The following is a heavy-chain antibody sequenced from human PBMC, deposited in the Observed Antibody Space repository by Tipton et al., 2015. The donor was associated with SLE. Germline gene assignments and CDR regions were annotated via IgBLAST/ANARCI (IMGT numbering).Heavy chain of an antibody. D-gene: IGHD6-13*01. CDR3: ARGSYSSSPLDLDY. CDR1: GGSISSGSYY. V-gene: IGHV4-61*09. Sequence: TLSLTCTVSGGSISSGSYYWSWIRQPAGKGLEWIGYIYTSGSTNYNPSLKSRVTISVDTSKNQFSLKLSSVTAADTAMYYCARGSYSSSPLDLDYWGQGTLVTVSS. J-gene: IGHJ4*02. CDR2: IYTSGST.